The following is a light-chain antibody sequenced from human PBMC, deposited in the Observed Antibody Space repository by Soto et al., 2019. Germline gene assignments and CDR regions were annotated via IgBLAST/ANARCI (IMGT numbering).Light chain of an antibody. J-gene: IGKJ2*01. CDR2: KAS. CDR1: QTISSW. CDR3: QQYNGSPHT. Sequence: DIQMTQSPSTLSGSVGDRVTITCRASQTISSWLAWYQQKPGKAPKLLIYKASTLQSGVPSRFSGGGSAKDFTLTISSLQPDDFATYYCQQYNGSPHTFGQGTKLEI. V-gene: IGKV1-5*03.